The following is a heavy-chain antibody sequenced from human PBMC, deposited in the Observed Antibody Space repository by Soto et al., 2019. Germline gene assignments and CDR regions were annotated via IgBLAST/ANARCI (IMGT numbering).Heavy chain of an antibody. Sequence: ASVEVSCKASGGTFSSYASWWVRQAPGQGLEWMGGIIPIFGTANYAQKFQGRVTITADESTSTAYMELSSLRSEDTAVYYCARGPSSSWYYYYGMDVWGQGTTVTVSS. V-gene: IGHV1-69*13. D-gene: IGHD6-13*01. CDR1: GGTFSSYA. CDR3: ARGPSSSWYYYYGMDV. J-gene: IGHJ6*02. CDR2: IIPIFGTA.